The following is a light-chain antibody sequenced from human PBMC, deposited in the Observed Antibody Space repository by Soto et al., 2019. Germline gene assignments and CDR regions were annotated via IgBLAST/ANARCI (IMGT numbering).Light chain of an antibody. CDR3: QQYNSYPLT. V-gene: IGKV1-5*03. CDR2: KAS. Sequence: DIQMTQSPSTLSASVGDRVTITCRASQTISSWLAWYQQKPGKAPKLLIYKASSLETGVPSRFRGSGSGTEFTLTISSLQPDDLATYYCQQYNSYPLTFGGGTKVEIK. J-gene: IGKJ4*01. CDR1: QTISSW.